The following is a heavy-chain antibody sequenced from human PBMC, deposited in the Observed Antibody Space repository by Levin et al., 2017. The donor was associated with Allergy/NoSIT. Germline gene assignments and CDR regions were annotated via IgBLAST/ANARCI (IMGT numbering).Heavy chain of an antibody. Sequence: GGSLRLSCAASGFTFSSYAMHWVRQAPGKGLEWVAVISYDGSNKYYADSVKGRFTISRDNSKNTLYLQMNSLRAEDTAVYYCARSEQWHQPFDIWGQGTMVTVSS. D-gene: IGHD6-19*01. V-gene: IGHV3-30-3*01. J-gene: IGHJ3*02. CDR3: ARSEQWHQPFDI. CDR2: ISYDGSNK. CDR1: GFTFSSYA.